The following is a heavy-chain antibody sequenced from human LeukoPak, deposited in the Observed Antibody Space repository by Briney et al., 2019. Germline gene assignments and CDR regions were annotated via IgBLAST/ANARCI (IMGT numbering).Heavy chain of an antibody. J-gene: IGHJ4*02. D-gene: IGHD6-6*01. CDR1: GFSFSSYE. CDR3: ARHKYSSSPTVDY. CDR2: ISSSGSTI. Sequence: GGSLRLSCAASGFSFSSYEMNWVRQAPGKGLEWVSYISSSGSTIYYADSVKGRFTISRDNAKNSLYLQMNSLRAEDTAVYYCARHKYSSSPTVDYWGQGTLVTVSS. V-gene: IGHV3-48*03.